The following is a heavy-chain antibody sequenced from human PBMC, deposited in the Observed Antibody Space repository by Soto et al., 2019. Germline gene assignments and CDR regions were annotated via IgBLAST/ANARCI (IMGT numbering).Heavy chain of an antibody. CDR3: ARVDSSSWYGVTTYYYYGMDV. D-gene: IGHD6-13*01. J-gene: IGHJ6*02. CDR2: ISAYNGNT. V-gene: IGHV1-18*01. Sequence: ASVKVSCKASGYTFTSYGISWVRQAPGQGLEWMGWISAYNGNTNYAQKLQGRATMTTDTSTSTAYMELRSLRSDDTAVYYCARVDSSSWYGVTTYYYYGMDVWGQGTTVTVSS. CDR1: GYTFTSYG.